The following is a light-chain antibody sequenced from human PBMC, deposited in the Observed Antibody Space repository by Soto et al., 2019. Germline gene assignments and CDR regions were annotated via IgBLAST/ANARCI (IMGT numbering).Light chain of an antibody. V-gene: IGKV3D-15*01. J-gene: IGKJ4*01. Sequence: IVLTQSPVTLSVSPGDRATLSCRASQSISSNLAWYQQNTGQAPRLLISGASTRSTGIPAMLSGSGSGSELTLTISSPQSEDLAVYYCQQYGSSLFGGGTKVDNK. CDR3: QQYGSSL. CDR2: GAS. CDR1: QSISSN.